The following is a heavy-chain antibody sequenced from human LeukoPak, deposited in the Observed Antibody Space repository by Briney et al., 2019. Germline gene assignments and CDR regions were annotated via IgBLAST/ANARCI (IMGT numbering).Heavy chain of an antibody. Sequence: PGGSLRLSCVASGFMFSNYWMIWVRQAPGKGLEWVANIKQDGSEKYYVDSVKDRFIISRDNAKNSLYLQMNSLRAEDTAVYYCAREVPYYSNSHRNYYYYMDVWGKGTTVTVSS. V-gene: IGHV3-7*01. D-gene: IGHD4-11*01. CDR1: GFMFSNYW. CDR3: AREVPYYSNSHRNYYYYMDV. CDR2: IKQDGSEK. J-gene: IGHJ6*03.